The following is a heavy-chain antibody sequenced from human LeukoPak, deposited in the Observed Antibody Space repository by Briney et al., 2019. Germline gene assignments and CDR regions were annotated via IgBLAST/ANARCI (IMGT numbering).Heavy chain of an antibody. Sequence: PGGSLRLSCAASGFTFSSYAMHWVRQAPGKGLEWVAVISYDGSNKNYADSVKGRFTISRDNSKNTLYLQMNSLRAEDTAVYYCARGAQHYFDYWGQGTLVTVSS. V-gene: IGHV3-30*04. CDR1: GFTFSSYA. CDR3: ARGAQHYFDY. J-gene: IGHJ4*02. CDR2: ISYDGSNK. D-gene: IGHD2-2*01.